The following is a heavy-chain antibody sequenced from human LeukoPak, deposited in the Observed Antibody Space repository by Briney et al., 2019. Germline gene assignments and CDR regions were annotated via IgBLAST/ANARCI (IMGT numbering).Heavy chain of an antibody. J-gene: IGHJ5*02. CDR1: GYTFTGYY. V-gene: IGHV1-2*02. CDR3: AREGASIAVAGSWFDP. Sequence: ASVKVSCKASGYTFTGYYMHWVRQAPGQGLEWMGWINPNSGGTNYAQKFQGRVTMTRDTSISTAYMELSRLRSDDTAVYYCAREGASIAVAGSWFDPWRQGTLVTVSS. D-gene: IGHD6-19*01. CDR2: INPNSGGT.